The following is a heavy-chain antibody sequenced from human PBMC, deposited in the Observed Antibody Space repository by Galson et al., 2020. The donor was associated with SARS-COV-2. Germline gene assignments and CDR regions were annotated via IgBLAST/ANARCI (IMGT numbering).Heavy chain of an antibody. D-gene: IGHD1-1*01. J-gene: IGHJ4*02. CDR3: ALGNDDTWET. CDR1: GDSVINNW. V-gene: IGHV4-4*02. CDR2: IHHSGTT. Sequence: SETLSLTCAVSGDSVINNWWSWVRQPPEKGLEWIGEIHHSGTTNYNPSLRSRVSMSLDTSKNQFSLQLTSVTAADTAVYYCALGNDDTWETWGPGTLVTVSS.